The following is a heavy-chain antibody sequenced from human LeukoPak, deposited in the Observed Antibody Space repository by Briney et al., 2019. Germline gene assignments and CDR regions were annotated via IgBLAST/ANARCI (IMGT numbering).Heavy chain of an antibody. J-gene: IGHJ4*02. CDR2: IGSNGGDT. CDR1: GFAFSNYA. D-gene: IGHD4-17*01. CDR3: ARAYGDLGY. V-gene: IGHV3-23*01. Sequence: GGSLRLSCAASGFAFSNYAISWVRQAPGKGLEWVSTIGSNGGDTNYADSVKGRFTISRDNSKNTLYLQMNTLRAEDTAVYYCARAYGDLGYWGQGTLVTVSS.